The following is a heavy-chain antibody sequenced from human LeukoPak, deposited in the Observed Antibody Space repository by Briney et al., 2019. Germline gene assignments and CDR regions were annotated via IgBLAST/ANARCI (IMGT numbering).Heavy chain of an antibody. J-gene: IGHJ6*03. CDR3: AKTGFQFGDYYYYMDV. Sequence: GGSLRLSCAASGFTVSGTYMSWVRQAPGKGLEWVSVIYSAGDTFSADSVKGRFTISRDNSKNTVYLQMNSLRGEDTASYHCAKTGFQFGDYYYYMDVWGKGTTVTVSS. CDR1: GFTVSGTY. V-gene: IGHV3-53*05. D-gene: IGHD1-14*01. CDR2: IYSAGDT.